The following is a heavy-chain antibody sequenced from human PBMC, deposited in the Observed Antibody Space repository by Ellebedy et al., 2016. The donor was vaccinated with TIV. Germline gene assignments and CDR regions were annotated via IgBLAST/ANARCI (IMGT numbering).Heavy chain of an antibody. CDR1: GYTFTSYG. CDR3: ARSREGTYYYYYGMDV. V-gene: IGHV1-18*04. D-gene: IGHD1-14*01. J-gene: IGHJ6*02. Sequence: ASVKVSCKASGYTFTSYGISWVRQAPGQGLEWMGWISAYNGNTNYAQKLQGRVTMTTDTSTSTAYMELRSLRSDDTAVYYCARSREGTYYYYYGMDVWGQGTTVTVSS. CDR2: ISAYNGNT.